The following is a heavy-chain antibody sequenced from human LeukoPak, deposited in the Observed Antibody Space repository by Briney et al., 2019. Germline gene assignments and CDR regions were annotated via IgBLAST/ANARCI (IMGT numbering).Heavy chain of an antibody. CDR3: AKGSGYSGPPD. CDR1: GFTFTSYT. J-gene: IGHJ4*02. Sequence: GGSLRLSCAASGFTFTSYTMSWLRQAPGKGLEWVSTISGDCGRSDYADSVKGRFTISRDNSKNTVYVQMNSLRAEDTAVYYCAKGSGYSGPPDWGQGTLVTVSA. CDR2: ISGDCGRS. D-gene: IGHD5-12*01. V-gene: IGHV3-23*01.